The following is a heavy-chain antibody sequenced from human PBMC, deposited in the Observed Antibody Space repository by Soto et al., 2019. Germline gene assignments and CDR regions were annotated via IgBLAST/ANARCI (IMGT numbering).Heavy chain of an antibody. Sequence: QVQLVQSGAVVRKPGSSVKVSCKASGGTFSRHAISWVRQAPGQGLEWMGGIIPIFGTANHAQKFQVIVTIIADESTSTVYMELSSLRSEDTAMYYCARGWGYDSNDYYYAYWGQGTLVIVSS. CDR1: GGTFSRHA. D-gene: IGHD3-22*01. CDR2: IIPIFGTA. V-gene: IGHV1-69*01. J-gene: IGHJ4*02. CDR3: ARGWGYDSNDYYYAY.